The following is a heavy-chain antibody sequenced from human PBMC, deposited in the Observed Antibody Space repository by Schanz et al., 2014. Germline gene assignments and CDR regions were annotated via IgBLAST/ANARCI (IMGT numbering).Heavy chain of an antibody. CDR2: INPSSGTT. CDR3: AIDGEAAAGCDY. D-gene: IGHD6-13*01. Sequence: QVQLVQSGAEVKKPGVSVKVSCKASGYTFTTYYIHWVRQAPGQGLEWMGKINPSSGTTRIAQNCQGRPTVTRDTSTSAVYMELSSLRSEDTAVYYCAIDGEAAAGCDYWGQGTLVTVSS. J-gene: IGHJ4*02. V-gene: IGHV1-46*03. CDR1: GYTFTTYY.